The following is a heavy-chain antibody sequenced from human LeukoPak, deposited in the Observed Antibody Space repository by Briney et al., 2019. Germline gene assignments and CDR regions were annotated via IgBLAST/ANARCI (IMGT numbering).Heavy chain of an antibody. D-gene: IGHD2-2*01. Sequence: GGSLRLSCTASGFIFNDFWMSWVRQAPGEGLEWVSYISFSVNTKYYGDSVKGRFTISRDNAKNSLYLHMDSLRAEDTAVYYCAREYPCIGEKKGTSCYAFDYWGQGTLVTVSS. CDR2: ISFSVNTK. J-gene: IGHJ4*02. CDR1: GFIFNDFW. CDR3: AREYPCIGEKKGTSCYAFDY. V-gene: IGHV3-11*01.